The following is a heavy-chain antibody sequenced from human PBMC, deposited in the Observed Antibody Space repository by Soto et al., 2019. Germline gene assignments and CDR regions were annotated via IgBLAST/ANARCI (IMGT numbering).Heavy chain of an antibody. J-gene: IGHJ4*02. CDR1: GFTFSSYA. CDR3: AKQGDYYDSSGYYRANDY. D-gene: IGHD3-22*01. V-gene: IGHV3-23*01. Sequence: GGSLRLSCAASGFTFSSYAMSWVRQAPGKGLEWVSAITGSGVGTYYADSVKGRFTISRDNSKNTLYLQMNSLTAEDTAVYYCAKQGDYYDSSGYYRANDYWGQGTLVTVSS. CDR2: ITGSGVGT.